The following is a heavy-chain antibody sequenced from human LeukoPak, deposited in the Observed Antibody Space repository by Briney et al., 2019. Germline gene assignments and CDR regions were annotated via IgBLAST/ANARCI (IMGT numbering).Heavy chain of an antibody. CDR1: GDSISNSLNS. CDR3: AQGGGGAARLPFDY. CDR2: IHSTGST. V-gene: IGHV4-39*07. J-gene: IGHJ4*02. Sequence: TSETLSLTCSVSGDSISNSLNSWGWIRQPPGKGLEWITSIHSTGSTSYNPSLQSRVTISLDTSKNQFSLNLRSVTAADTAIYYCAQGGGGAARLPFDYWGLGTLVAVSS. D-gene: IGHD6-6*01.